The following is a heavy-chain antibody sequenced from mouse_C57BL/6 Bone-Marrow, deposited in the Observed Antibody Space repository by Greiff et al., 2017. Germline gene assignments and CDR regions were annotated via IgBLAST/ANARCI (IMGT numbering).Heavy chain of an antibody. Sequence: VQLKQSGTVLARPGASVKMSCKTSGYTFTSYWMHWVKQRPGQGLEWIGAIYPGNSDTSYNQKFKGKAKLTAVTSASTAYMELSSLTNEDSAVYYCTRWDYGSLYYYAMDYWGQGTSVTVSS. J-gene: IGHJ4*01. CDR3: TRWDYGSLYYYAMDY. CDR1: GYTFTSYW. V-gene: IGHV1-5*01. CDR2: IYPGNSDT. D-gene: IGHD1-1*01.